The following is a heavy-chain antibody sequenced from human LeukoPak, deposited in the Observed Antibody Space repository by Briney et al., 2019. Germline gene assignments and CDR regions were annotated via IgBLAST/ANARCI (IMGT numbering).Heavy chain of an antibody. V-gene: IGHV3-53*01. CDR3: ASWPLYCSSTSCYTEYFQH. J-gene: IGHJ1*01. CDR1: GFTVSSNY. Sequence: GGSLRLSCAASGFTVSSNYMSWVRQAPGKGLEWVSVIYSGGSTYYADSVKGRFTISRDNSKNTLYLQMNSLRAEDTAVYYCASWPLYCSSTSCYTEYFQHWGQGTLVTVSS. CDR2: IYSGGST. D-gene: IGHD2-2*01.